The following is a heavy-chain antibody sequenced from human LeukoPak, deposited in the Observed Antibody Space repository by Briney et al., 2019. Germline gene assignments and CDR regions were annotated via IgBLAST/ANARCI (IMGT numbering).Heavy chain of an antibody. D-gene: IGHD3-22*01. Sequence: SVKVSCKASGGTFSSYAISWVRQAPGQGLEWMGGIIPIFGTANYAQKSQGRVTITAGESTSTAYMELSSLRSEDTAVYYCARRVSGSGYYIFDYWGQGTLVTVSS. V-gene: IGHV1-69*13. CDR1: GGTFSSYA. J-gene: IGHJ4*02. CDR2: IIPIFGTA. CDR3: ARRVSGSGYYIFDY.